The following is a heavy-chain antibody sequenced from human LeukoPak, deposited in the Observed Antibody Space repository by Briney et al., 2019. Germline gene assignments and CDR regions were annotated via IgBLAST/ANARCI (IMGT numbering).Heavy chain of an antibody. Sequence: GGSLRLSCAASGFTFGSYGMHWVRQAPGKGLEWVAVISYDGSNKYYADSMKGRFTISRDNSKNTLYLQMNSLRAEDTAVYYCAKDLGIPVAGTRYYYYGMDVWGQGTTVTVSS. CDR1: GFTFGSYG. CDR2: ISYDGSNK. V-gene: IGHV3-30*18. CDR3: AKDLGIPVAGTRYYYYGMDV. D-gene: IGHD6-19*01. J-gene: IGHJ6*02.